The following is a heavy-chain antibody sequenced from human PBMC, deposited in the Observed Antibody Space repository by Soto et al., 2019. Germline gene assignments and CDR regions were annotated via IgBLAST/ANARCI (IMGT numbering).Heavy chain of an antibody. D-gene: IGHD6-6*01. J-gene: IGHJ4*02. CDR3: AREGQLGY. CDR1: GYTFTNYG. CDR2: ISGYNGNT. Sequence: ASVKVSCKASGYTFTNYGFSWVRQAPGQGLKWMGWISGYNGNTNYAERLQGRVTMTTDTSTSTAYMELKSLRYDDTAVYYCAREGQLGYWGQGTPVTVSS. V-gene: IGHV1-18*01.